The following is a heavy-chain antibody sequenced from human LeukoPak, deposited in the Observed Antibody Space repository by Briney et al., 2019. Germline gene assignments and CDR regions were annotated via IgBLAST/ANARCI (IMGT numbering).Heavy chain of an antibody. CDR3: AREAKLMTTVYYFDY. Sequence: GGSLRLSCAASGFTFSRNWMSWVRQAPGKGLEWVANIEQDGSEQYYVDSVKGRFTISRDNAKNSLYLQMNSLRAEDTAVYYCAREAKLMTTVYYFDYWGQGTLVTVSS. V-gene: IGHV3-7*04. J-gene: IGHJ4*02. D-gene: IGHD4-11*01. CDR2: IEQDGSEQ. CDR1: GFTFSRNW.